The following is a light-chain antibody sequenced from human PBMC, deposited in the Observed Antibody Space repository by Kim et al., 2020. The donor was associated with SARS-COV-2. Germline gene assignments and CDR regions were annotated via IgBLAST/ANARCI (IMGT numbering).Light chain of an antibody. Sequence: GQSITISCTGTSSDVGSYNLVAWDQQHPSKAPKLMIYEGSKRPSGVSNRFSGSKSGNTASLTISGLQAEDEADYYCCSYAGGGYVFGTGTKVTVL. J-gene: IGLJ1*01. CDR2: EGS. V-gene: IGLV2-23*01. CDR3: CSYAGGGYV. CDR1: SSDVGSYNL.